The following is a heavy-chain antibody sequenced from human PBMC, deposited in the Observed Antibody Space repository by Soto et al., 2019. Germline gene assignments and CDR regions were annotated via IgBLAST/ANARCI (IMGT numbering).Heavy chain of an antibody. CDR1: GGSISSYY. Sequence: SETLSLTCTVSGGSISSYYWSWIRQPPGKGLEWIGYIYYSGSTNYNPSLKSRVTISVDTSKNQFSLKLSSVTAADTAVYYCARAEGYCSSTSCYPTHHYYYYGMDVWGQGTMVTVSS. D-gene: IGHD2-2*01. J-gene: IGHJ6*02. V-gene: IGHV4-59*01. CDR2: IYYSGST. CDR3: ARAEGYCSSTSCYPTHHYYYYGMDV.